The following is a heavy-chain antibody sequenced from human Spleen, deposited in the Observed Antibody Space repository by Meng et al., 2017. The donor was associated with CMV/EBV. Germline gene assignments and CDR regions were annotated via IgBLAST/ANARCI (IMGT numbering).Heavy chain of an antibody. V-gene: IGHV1-69*10. Sequence: SVKVSCKTSGGTLSGFGVSWVRQASGQGLEWVGGIIPMVSLTHYAEKFQGRVTITADKSTNTVYMELSSLRSEDTAVYYCATKHYDNLTGPHPYYYYYGLDVWGQGTTVTVSS. CDR1: GGTLSGFG. D-gene: IGHD3-9*01. CDR2: IIPMVSLT. CDR3: ATKHYDNLTGPHPYYYYYGLDV. J-gene: IGHJ6*02.